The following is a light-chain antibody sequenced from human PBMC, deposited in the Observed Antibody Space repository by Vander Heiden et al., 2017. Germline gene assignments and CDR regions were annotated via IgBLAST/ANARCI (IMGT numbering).Light chain of an antibody. CDR1: QSLLHSNGYNY. Sequence: DFVMTQSPLSLPVTPGEPASISCRSSQSLLHSNGYNYLDWYLQKPGQSPQLLIYFGSNRASGVPDRFSAGGSGTDFTLEISRVEAEDVGVYYCRQALQTPFTFGPGTKVDIK. V-gene: IGKV2-28*01. CDR2: FGS. CDR3: RQALQTPFT. J-gene: IGKJ3*01.